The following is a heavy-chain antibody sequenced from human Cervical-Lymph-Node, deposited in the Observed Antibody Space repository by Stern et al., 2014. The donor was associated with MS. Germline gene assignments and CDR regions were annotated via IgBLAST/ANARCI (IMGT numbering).Heavy chain of an antibody. D-gene: IGHD4-17*01. Sequence: EVQLEESGAEVKKTGESLKISCKGSGYSFTANWIAWVRQMPGKGLEWMGIIYPGDSDTRYSPSFQGTVTISADKSISTASLQWSSLKASDTAMYYCARDYGDYAFDYWGQGTLVTVSS. CDR3: ARDYGDYAFDY. CDR1: GYSFTANW. J-gene: IGHJ4*02. V-gene: IGHV5-51*01. CDR2: IYPGDSDT.